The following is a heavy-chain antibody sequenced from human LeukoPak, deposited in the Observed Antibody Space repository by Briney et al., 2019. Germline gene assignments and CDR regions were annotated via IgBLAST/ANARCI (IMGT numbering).Heavy chain of an antibody. Sequence: HPGGSLRLSCAASGFTFSSYAMSWVRQAPGKGLEWVSAISGSGGSTYYADSVKGRFTISRDNSKNTLYLQMNSLRAEDTAVYYCAKDICSGGSCLIDYRGQGTLVTVSS. V-gene: IGHV3-23*01. J-gene: IGHJ4*02. CDR3: AKDICSGGSCLIDY. CDR1: GFTFSSYA. D-gene: IGHD2-15*01. CDR2: ISGSGGST.